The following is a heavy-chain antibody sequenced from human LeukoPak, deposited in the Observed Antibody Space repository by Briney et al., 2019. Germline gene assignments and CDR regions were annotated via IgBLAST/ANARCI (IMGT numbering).Heavy chain of an antibody. CDR3: ARVRRNHGGNWFDP. CDR1: GYTFTSYD. D-gene: IGHD1-1*01. Sequence: ASVKVSCKASGYTFTSYDINWVRQATGQGLEWMGWMNPNSGNTGYAQKFQGRVTMTRNTSISTAYMELSSLRSEDTAVYYYARVRRNHGGNWFDPWGQGTLVTVSS. V-gene: IGHV1-8*01. J-gene: IGHJ5*02. CDR2: MNPNSGNT.